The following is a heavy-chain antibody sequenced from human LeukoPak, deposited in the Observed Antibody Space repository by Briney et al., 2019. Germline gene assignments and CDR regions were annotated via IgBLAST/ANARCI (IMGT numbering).Heavy chain of an antibody. CDR3: ARGAPYYYDSSGSLFDY. J-gene: IGHJ4*02. D-gene: IGHD3-22*01. V-gene: IGHV4-59*01. CDR2: IYYSGST. CDR1: GGSINRYY. Sequence: PSETLSLTCTVSGGSINRYYWSWIRQPPAKGREWIGYIYYSGSTNYNPSLKSRFTISVDMSKNQFSLKLSSVTAADTAVYYCARGAPYYYDSSGSLFDYWGQGTLVTVSS.